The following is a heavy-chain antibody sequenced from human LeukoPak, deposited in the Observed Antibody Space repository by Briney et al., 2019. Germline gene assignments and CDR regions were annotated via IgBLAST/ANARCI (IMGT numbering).Heavy chain of an antibody. CDR2: ISGSGGST. CDR1: GFTFSSYA. Sequence: GSLRLSCAASGFTFSSYAMSWVRQAPGKGLEWVSAISGSGGSTYYADSVKGRFTISRDNSKNTLYLQMNSLRAEDTAVYYCAKGDFYCSSTSCYLSDYWGQGTLVTVSS. V-gene: IGHV3-23*01. D-gene: IGHD2-2*01. J-gene: IGHJ4*02. CDR3: AKGDFYCSSTSCYLSDY.